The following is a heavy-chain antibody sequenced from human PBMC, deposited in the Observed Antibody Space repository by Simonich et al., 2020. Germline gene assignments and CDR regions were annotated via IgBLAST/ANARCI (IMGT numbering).Heavy chain of an antibody. D-gene: IGHD6-13*01. CDR1: GGSISSSSYY. CDR2: IYSSGST. CDR3: ARHAGFAFDI. V-gene: IGHV4-39*01. J-gene: IGHJ3*02. Sequence: QLQLQESGPGLVKPSETLSLTCTVSGGSISSSSYYWGWIRQPPGKGLEWIGSIYSSGSTYYNPSLRRRVTISVATSKNQFSLKLSSVTAADTAVYYCARHAGFAFDIWGQGTMVTVSS.